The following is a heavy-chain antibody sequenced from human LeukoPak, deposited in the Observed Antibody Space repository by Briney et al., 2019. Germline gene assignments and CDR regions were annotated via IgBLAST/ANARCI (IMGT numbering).Heavy chain of an antibody. CDR2: IHYSGSA. CDR1: GDSISSDEYF. D-gene: IGHD4-17*01. J-gene: IGHJ5*02. V-gene: IGHV4-30-4*01. CDR3: ARATYGDNRWFDP. Sequence: SQTLSLTCTVSGDSISSDEYFWNWIRQPPGEGLEWIGYIHYSGSAYNKPSLKSRLTISVDTSKSQFSLRLSSVTAADTAVYYCARATYGDNRWFDPWGQGTLVTVSS.